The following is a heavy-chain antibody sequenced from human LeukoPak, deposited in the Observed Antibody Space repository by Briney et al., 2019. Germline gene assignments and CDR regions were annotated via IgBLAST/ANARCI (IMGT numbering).Heavy chain of an antibody. V-gene: IGHV3-7*02. CDR3: ARLDSSGPPF. Sequence: GGSLRLSCAAPGFTFSSYWMSWVRQAPGKGLEWVANIKQDGSEKYYVDSVKGRFTISRDNAKSSLYLQMNSLRDEDTAMYYCARLDSSGPPFWGQGTMVTVSS. D-gene: IGHD3-22*01. CDR2: IKQDGSEK. CDR1: GFTFSSYW. J-gene: IGHJ3*01.